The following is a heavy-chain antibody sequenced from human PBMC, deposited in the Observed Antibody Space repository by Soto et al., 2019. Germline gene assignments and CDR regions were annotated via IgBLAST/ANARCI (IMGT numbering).Heavy chain of an antibody. Sequence: ASVKVSCKASGYSFTTYALHWVRQAPGQRLEWMAWINGGNGNTKYSQKFQDRVTITRDTSASIAYMELSSLRSEDTAAYYCARGKGMEENYYYHGMDVWGQGTTVTVSS. CDR1: GYSFTTYA. V-gene: IGHV1-3*01. D-gene: IGHD1-1*01. CDR3: ARGKGMEENYYYHGMDV. J-gene: IGHJ6*02. CDR2: INGGNGNT.